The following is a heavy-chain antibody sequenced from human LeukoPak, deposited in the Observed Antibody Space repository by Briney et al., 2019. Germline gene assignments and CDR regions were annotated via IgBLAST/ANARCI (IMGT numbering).Heavy chain of an antibody. J-gene: IGHJ6*02. CDR3: ARGRVVGGVKSVGGYYYGMDV. V-gene: IGHV3-11*01. D-gene: IGHD3-10*01. CDR1: GFTFNGYD. CDR2: ISTSGSTI. Sequence: GGSLRLSCAASGFTFNGYDMSWIRQAPGKGLEWVSYISTSGSTINYADSVKGRFTISRGNTKNTLHLQMNSLRAEDKAVYYCARGRVVGGVKSVGGYYYGMDVWGQGTTVTVSS.